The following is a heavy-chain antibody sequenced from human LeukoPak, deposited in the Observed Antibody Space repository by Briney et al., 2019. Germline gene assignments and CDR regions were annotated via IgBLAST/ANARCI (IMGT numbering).Heavy chain of an antibody. CDR3: AREYN. D-gene: IGHD5-12*01. J-gene: IGHJ4*02. CDR1: GFTFSTYA. V-gene: IGHV3-7*01. Sequence: GGSLRLSCAASGFTFSTYAMNWVRQAPGKGLEWVANIKQDGSEKYYVDSVKGRFTISRDNAKNSLYLQMNSLRAEDTAVYYCAREYNWGQGTLVTVSS. CDR2: IKQDGSEK.